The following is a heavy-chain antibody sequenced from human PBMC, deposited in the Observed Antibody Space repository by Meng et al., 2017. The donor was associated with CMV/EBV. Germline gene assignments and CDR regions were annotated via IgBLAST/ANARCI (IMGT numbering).Heavy chain of an antibody. D-gene: IGHD4-23*01. CDR3: ARGLDPTTVENWFDP. CDR2: IIPNSGNT. CDR1: GGTFSSYT. V-gene: IGHV1-8*02. J-gene: IGHJ5*02. Sequence: ASVKVSCKASGGTFSSYTISWVRQAPGQGLEWMGRIIPNSGNTGYAQKFQGRVTMTRNTSISTAYMELSSLRSEDTAVYYCARGLDPTTVENWFDPWGQGTLVTVSS.